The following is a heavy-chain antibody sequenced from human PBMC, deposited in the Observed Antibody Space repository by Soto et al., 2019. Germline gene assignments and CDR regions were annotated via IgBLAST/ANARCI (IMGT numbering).Heavy chain of an antibody. V-gene: IGHV3-9*01. D-gene: IGHD6-19*01. Sequence: PGGSLRLSCAASGFTFDDYAMHWVRQAPGKGLEWVSGISWNSGSIGYADSVKGRFTISRDNAKNSLYLQMNSLRAEDTALYYCAKDEGLYSSGWYGAFDIWGQGTMVTVSS. J-gene: IGHJ3*02. CDR1: GFTFDDYA. CDR2: ISWNSGSI. CDR3: AKDEGLYSSGWYGAFDI.